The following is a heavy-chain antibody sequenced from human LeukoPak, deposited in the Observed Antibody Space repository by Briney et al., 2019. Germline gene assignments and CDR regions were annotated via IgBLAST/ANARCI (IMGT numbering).Heavy chain of an antibody. CDR2: ISYDGSNK. D-gene: IGHD1-26*01. Sequence: PGRSLGLSCAASGFTFSNYGMHWVRQAPGKGLEWVSVISYDGSNKYYADSVKGRLTISRDNSKNTLYLQMNSLRAEDTAMYYCAKNSGSTALWGQGTLVTVSS. J-gene: IGHJ4*02. CDR1: GFTFSNYG. CDR3: AKNSGSTAL. V-gene: IGHV3-30*18.